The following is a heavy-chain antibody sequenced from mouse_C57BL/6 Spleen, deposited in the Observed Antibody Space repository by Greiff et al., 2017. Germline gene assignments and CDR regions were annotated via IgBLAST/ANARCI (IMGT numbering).Heavy chain of an antibody. J-gene: IGHJ2*01. V-gene: IGHV1-59*01. CDR3: ARGDFTTVVAVDY. D-gene: IGHD1-1*01. Sequence: QVQLQQPGAELVRPGTSVKLSCKASGYTFTSYWMHWVKQRPGQGLEWIGVIDPSDSYTNYNQKFKGKATLTVDTSSSTAYMQLSSLTSEDSAVYYCARGDFTTVVAVDYWGQGTTLTVSS. CDR1: GYTFTSYW. CDR2: IDPSDSYT.